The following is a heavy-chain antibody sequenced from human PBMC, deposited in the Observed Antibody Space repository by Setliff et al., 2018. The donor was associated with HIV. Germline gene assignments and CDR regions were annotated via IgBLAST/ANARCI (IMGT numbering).Heavy chain of an antibody. CDR1: GFTFSNNW. CDR2: IKQDGSVK. J-gene: IGHJ4*02. CDR3: ARDRWFSNNWYSDY. Sequence: GESLKISCAASGFTFSNNWMAWVRLAPGKGLEWVANIKQDGSVKNYVDSVRGRFTTSRDNAENSLFLQMTGLRPEDTAMYYCARDRWFSNNWYSDYWGQGTLVTVSS. D-gene: IGHD6-13*01. V-gene: IGHV3-7*05.